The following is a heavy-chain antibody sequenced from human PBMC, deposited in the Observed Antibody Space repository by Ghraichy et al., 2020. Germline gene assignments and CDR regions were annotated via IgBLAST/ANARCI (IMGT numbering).Heavy chain of an antibody. D-gene: IGHD3-22*01. CDR2: IWYDGMKK. Sequence: GALRLSCAASGFSFRGSVMHWVRQAPGKGLEWVAVIWYDGMKKYYADSVKGRFTISRDNSKNTLSLQMNSLRAEDTAVYYCARGSDYYETSGYILDFWGQGTLVTVSS. CDR1: GFSFRGSV. J-gene: IGHJ4*02. V-gene: IGHV3-33*01. CDR3: ARGSDYYETSGYILDF.